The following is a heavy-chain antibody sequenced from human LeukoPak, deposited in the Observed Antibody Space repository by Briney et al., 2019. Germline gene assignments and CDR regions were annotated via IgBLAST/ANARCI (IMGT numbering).Heavy chain of an antibody. J-gene: IGHJ3*02. CDR3: ARGGKASYYDSSGTHDAFDI. D-gene: IGHD3-22*01. V-gene: IGHV1-2*02. CDR2: VNPNSGGT. Sequence: ASVKVSCKASGYTFTGYYKHWVRQAPGQGLEWMGWVNPNSGGTNYAQKFQGRVTMTRDTSISTAYMELSRLRSDDTAVYYCARGGKASYYDSSGTHDAFDIWGQGTMVTVSS. CDR1: GYTFTGYY.